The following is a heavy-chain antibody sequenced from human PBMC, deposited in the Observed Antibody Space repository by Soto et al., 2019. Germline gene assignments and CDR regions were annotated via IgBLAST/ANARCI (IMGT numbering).Heavy chain of an antibody. CDR3: AKILSTVTTYYYGMDA. Sequence: QPGGSLRLSCAASGFTFSSYGMHWVRQAPGKGLEAVSSISGSGDKTYYKDSVKGRFTISRDNSKNTVDLQMNSLRPEDTAVYYCAKILSTVTTYYYGMDAWGQGTTVTVSS. CDR1: GFTFSSYG. CDR2: ISGSGDKT. J-gene: IGHJ6*02. D-gene: IGHD4-17*01. V-gene: IGHV3-23*01.